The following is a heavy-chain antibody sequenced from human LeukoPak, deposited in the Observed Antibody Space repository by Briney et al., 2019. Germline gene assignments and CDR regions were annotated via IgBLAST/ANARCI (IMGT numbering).Heavy chain of an antibody. V-gene: IGHV4-31*03. J-gene: IGHJ4*02. CDR2: IYYSGST. Sequence: SETLSLTCTVSGGSISSGNYYWSWIRQHPGRGLEWIGYIYYSGSTYYNPSLKSRVTISADTSKNQFSVNLSSVTAADTAVYYCARKQAGIHYFDYWGQGTLVTVSS. CDR1: GGSISSGNYY. CDR3: ARKQAGIHYFDY.